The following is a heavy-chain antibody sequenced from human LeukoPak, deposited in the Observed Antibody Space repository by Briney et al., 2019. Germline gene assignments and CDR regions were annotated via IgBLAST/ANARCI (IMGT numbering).Heavy chain of an antibody. D-gene: IGHD5-18*01. CDR2: ISTSGST. V-gene: IGHV4-61*02. Sequence: PSETLSLTCTVSGGSVSSATYYWSWIRQPAGKGLEWVGRISTSGSTNYNPSLKSRVTISLGTSKNQFSLKLSSVTAADTAVYYCAGRYSEFDLWGRGTLVTVSS. CDR1: GGSVSSATYY. J-gene: IGHJ2*01. CDR3: AGRYSEFDL.